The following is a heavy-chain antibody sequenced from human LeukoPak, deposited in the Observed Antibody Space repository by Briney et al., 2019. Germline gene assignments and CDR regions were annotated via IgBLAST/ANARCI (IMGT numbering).Heavy chain of an antibody. V-gene: IGHV1-69*05. CDR2: IIPIFGTA. J-gene: IGHJ4*02. D-gene: IGHD2-2*01. CDR3: ARGPGYCSSTSCPPPDY. Sequence: GASVTLSCTASGGTFSSYAISWVRQAPGQGLEWMGRIIPIFGTANYAQKFQGRATITTDKSTSTAYMELSSLRSEDTAVYYCARGPGYCSSTSCPPPDYWGQGTLVTVSS. CDR1: GGTFSSYA.